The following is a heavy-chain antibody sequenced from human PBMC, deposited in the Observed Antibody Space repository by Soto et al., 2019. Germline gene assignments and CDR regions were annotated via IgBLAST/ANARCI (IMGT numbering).Heavy chain of an antibody. Sequence: QVQLVQSGAEVKKPGASVKVSCKASGYTFTSYAMHWVRQAPGQRLEWMGWINAGNGNTKYSQKFQGRVTITRDTYASTAYMELSSLRSEDTAVYYCARKRGYSYGYDYWGQGTLVTVSS. CDR3: ARKRGYSYGYDY. CDR2: INAGNGNT. D-gene: IGHD5-18*01. V-gene: IGHV1-3*01. CDR1: GYTFTSYA. J-gene: IGHJ4*02.